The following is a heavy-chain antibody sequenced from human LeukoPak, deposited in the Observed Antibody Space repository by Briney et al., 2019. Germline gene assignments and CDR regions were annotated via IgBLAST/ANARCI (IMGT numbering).Heavy chain of an antibody. CDR2: ISYDGSNE. J-gene: IGHJ4*02. CDR3: ARDNYGCDY. V-gene: IGHV3-30-3*01. CDR1: GLTFGTYA. Sequence: PGGSLRLSCAASGLTFGTYAMHWVRQAPGKGLEWVAVISYDGSNEYYADSVKGRFTISRDNYKNTLYLQMDSLRAEDTAVYYCARDNYGCDYWGQGTLVTVSS. D-gene: IGHD3-10*01.